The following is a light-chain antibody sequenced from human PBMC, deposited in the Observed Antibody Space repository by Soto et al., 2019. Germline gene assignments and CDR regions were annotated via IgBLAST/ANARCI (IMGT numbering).Light chain of an antibody. V-gene: IGKV1-5*01. CDR1: ESISVW. CDR2: EAS. CDR3: QQSKTKLWT. J-gene: IGKJ1*01. Sequence: DILMTQSPSTLSASVGDRVTITCRASESISVWLAWYQQKPGKAPKLLIYEASILESGVPSRFCGTGSGTEFTLTISSLQPNDFATYYCQQSKTKLWTFGQGTRV.